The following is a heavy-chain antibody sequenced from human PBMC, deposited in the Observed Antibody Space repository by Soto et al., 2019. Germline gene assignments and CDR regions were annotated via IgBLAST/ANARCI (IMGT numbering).Heavy chain of an antibody. Sequence: QVQLQESGPGLVKPSETLSLTCTVSGGSVSSGSYYWSWIRQPPGKGLEWIGYIYYSGSTNYNPYLKSRVTISVDTSKNQFSLKLSSVTAADTAVYYCARDFRNYYGSGSYPDVWGQGTTVTVSS. V-gene: IGHV4-61*01. CDR2: IYYSGST. CDR3: ARDFRNYYGSGSYPDV. J-gene: IGHJ6*02. D-gene: IGHD3-10*01. CDR1: GGSVSSGSYY.